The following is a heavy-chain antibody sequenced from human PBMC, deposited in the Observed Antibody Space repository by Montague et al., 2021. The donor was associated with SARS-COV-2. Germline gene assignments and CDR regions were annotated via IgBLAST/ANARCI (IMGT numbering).Heavy chain of an antibody. D-gene: IGHD1-26*01. J-gene: IGHJ4*02. CDR3: ARVKVVATIDY. CDR2: INWNSGNT. Sequence: SLLLSFAASGFTFTDYAMNWVRQIPGKGLEWVSGINWNSGNTGYADSVKGRFTISRDNAKNSLYLQMNSLRNEDTAFYYCARVKVVATIDYWGQGTLVTVSS. V-gene: IGHV3-20*03. CDR1: GFTFTDYA.